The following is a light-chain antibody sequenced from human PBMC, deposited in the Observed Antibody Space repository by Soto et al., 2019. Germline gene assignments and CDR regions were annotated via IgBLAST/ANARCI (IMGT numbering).Light chain of an antibody. Sequence: QSVLSQPPSTSGTPGQRVTISCSGGSPNIGINAVNWYQQIPGTAPKLLFYNTDQRPSGVPDRFSASKSGTSASLAISGLQSEDEADYYCAEWHDSLNGWVFGGGTKLTVL. CDR1: SPNIGINA. V-gene: IGLV1-44*01. CDR2: NTD. J-gene: IGLJ3*02. CDR3: AEWHDSLNGWV.